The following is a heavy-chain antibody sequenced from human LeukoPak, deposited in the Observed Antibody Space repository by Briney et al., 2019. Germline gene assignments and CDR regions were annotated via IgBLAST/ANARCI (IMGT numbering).Heavy chain of an antibody. D-gene: IGHD3-10*02. CDR2: ISTYNGNT. V-gene: IGHV1-18*01. J-gene: IGHJ4*02. CDR3: ARGLFGELLFEY. CDR1: GYTFTSHG. Sequence: GASVKVSCKASGYTFTSHGISWVRQASGQGLERMGWISTYNGNTNYAQNLQGRVTMTTDTSTSTAYMELRSLRSDDRAVYYCARGLFGELLFEYWGQGTLVTVSS.